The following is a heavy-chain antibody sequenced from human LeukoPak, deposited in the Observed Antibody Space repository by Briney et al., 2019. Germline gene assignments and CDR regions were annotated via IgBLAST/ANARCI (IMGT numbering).Heavy chain of an antibody. D-gene: IGHD6-6*01. CDR3: ARDPSGPQYSSPNFDY. J-gene: IGHJ4*02. V-gene: IGHV4-4*07. CDR2: IYTSGST. Sequence: PSETLSLTCTVSGGSISSYYWSWIRQPAGKGLEWIGRIYTSGSTNYNPSLKSRVTMSVDTSKNQFSLKLSSVTAADTAVYYCARDPSGPQYSSPNFDYRGQGTLVTVSS. CDR1: GGSISSYY.